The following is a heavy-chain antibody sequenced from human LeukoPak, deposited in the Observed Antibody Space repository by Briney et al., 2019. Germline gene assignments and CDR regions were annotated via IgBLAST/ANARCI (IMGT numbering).Heavy chain of an antibody. J-gene: IGHJ5*02. Sequence: ASVKVSCKASGYTFTSYDINWVRQATGQGLEWMGWMNPNSGNTGYAQKFQGRVTMTRNTSISTAYMELSSLRSEDTAVYYCARGLYVSGWFDPWGQGTLVTVSS. CDR1: GYTFTSYD. CDR3: ARGLYVSGWFDP. D-gene: IGHD2-8*01. CDR2: MNPNSGNT. V-gene: IGHV1-8*01.